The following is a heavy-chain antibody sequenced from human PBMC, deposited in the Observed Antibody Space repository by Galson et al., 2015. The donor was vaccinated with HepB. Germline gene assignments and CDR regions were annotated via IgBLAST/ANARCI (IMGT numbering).Heavy chain of an antibody. V-gene: IGHV3-7*03. CDR3: VRDALGGYDF. D-gene: IGHD3-22*01. Sequence: SLRLSCAASGFTFTDHWMSWVRQTPRRGLEWVTNLNQRGNEKYYADSVKGRFSISRDNAKNSLYLQVNSLIDEDTAVYYCVRDALGGYDFWGQGTTVIVSS. CDR1: GFTFTDHW. CDR2: LNQRGNEK. J-gene: IGHJ3*01.